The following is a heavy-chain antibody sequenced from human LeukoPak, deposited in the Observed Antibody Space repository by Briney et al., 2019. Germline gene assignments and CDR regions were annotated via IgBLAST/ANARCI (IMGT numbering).Heavy chain of an antibody. J-gene: IGHJ5*02. CDR3: ARHMLSVEYSNWFDP. V-gene: IGHV4-39*01. CDR1: GGSIRSSSNY. Sequence: SETLSLTCNVSGGSIRSSSNYWGWIRQPPGKGLEWIESIYFSGTPYYNPSLKSRLTMSVDTSKNELSLQLKSVTAADTAVYYCARHMLSVEYSNWFDPWGQGTLVTVSS. CDR2: IYFSGTP. D-gene: IGHD3-10*02.